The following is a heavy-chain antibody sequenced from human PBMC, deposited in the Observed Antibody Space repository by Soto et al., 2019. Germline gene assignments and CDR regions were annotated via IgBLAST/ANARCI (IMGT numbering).Heavy chain of an antibody. CDR3: ARDLLAIAVAEQAYYYYYGMDV. V-gene: IGHV3-21*01. Sequence: EVQLVESGGGLVKPGGSLRLSCAASGFTFSSYSMNWVRQAPGKGLEWVSSISSSSSYIYYADSVKGRFTISRDNAKNSLYLQMTSLRAEDTAVYYCARDLLAIAVAEQAYYYYYGMDVWGQGTTVTVSS. J-gene: IGHJ6*02. D-gene: IGHD6-19*01. CDR1: GFTFSSYS. CDR2: ISSSSSYI.